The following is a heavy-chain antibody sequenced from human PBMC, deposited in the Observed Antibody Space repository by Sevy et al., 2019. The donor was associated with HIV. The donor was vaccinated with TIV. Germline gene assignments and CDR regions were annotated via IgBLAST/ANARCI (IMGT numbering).Heavy chain of an antibody. J-gene: IGHJ5*02. CDR2: INNSGIA. CDR1: GGSISSSIYY. Sequence: SETLSLTCTVSGGSISSSIYYWGWLRQPPGKGLEWLGSINNSGIAYYNPSLKSRVTISVDTSKNQFSLRLSSLTAADTAVYYCARHGGSGVNWFDPWGQGILVTVSS. CDR3: ARHGGSGVNWFDP. D-gene: IGHD3-10*01. V-gene: IGHV4-39*01.